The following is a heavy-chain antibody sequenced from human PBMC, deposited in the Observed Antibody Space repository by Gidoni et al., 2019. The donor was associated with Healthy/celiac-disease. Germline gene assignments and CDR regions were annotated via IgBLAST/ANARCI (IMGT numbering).Heavy chain of an antibody. Sequence: QLQLQESGPGLVKPSETLSLTCTVSGGSISSRSYYLGWIRKPPGKGLEWIGCIYYSGSTYYNPSLKSRVTISVDTSKNQFSLKLSSVTAADTAVYYCARHPPTSYSSGWWWFDPWGQGTLVTVSS. CDR2: IYYSGST. J-gene: IGHJ5*02. CDR3: ARHPPTSYSSGWWWFDP. CDR1: GGSISSRSYY. D-gene: IGHD6-19*01. V-gene: IGHV4-39*01.